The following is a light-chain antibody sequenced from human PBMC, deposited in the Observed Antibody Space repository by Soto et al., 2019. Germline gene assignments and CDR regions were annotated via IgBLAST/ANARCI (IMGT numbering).Light chain of an antibody. V-gene: IGKV3-15*01. CDR3: QQYNNWPLT. CDR2: GAS. Sequence: EIVMTQSLATLSVSPGERATLSCRASQTITTNLAWYQLKPGQAPRLLIYGASTRATGIPARFSGSGSGTEFTLTISSLQSEDFAVYYCQQYNNWPLTCCGGTNVDIK. CDR1: QTITTN. J-gene: IGKJ4*01.